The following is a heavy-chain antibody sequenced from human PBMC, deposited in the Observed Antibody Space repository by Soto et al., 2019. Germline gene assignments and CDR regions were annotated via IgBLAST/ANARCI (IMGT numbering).Heavy chain of an antibody. CDR1: GGSISSSSYY. CDR3: ARDTHSRQYNWFDP. Sequence: SETLSLTCTVSGGSISSSSYYWGWIRQPPGKGLEWIGSIYYSGSTYYNPSLKSRVTISVDTSKNQFSLKLSSVTAADTAVYYCARDTHSRQYNWFDPXGQGTLVTVSS. D-gene: IGHD6-13*01. J-gene: IGHJ5*02. V-gene: IGHV4-39*01. CDR2: IYYSGST.